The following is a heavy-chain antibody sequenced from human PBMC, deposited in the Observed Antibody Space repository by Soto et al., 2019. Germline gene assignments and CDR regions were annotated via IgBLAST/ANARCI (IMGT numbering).Heavy chain of an antibody. CDR2: IVVGSGNT. CDR1: GFTFTSSA. CDR3: AAADTNWNYVGSFDY. D-gene: IGHD1-7*01. J-gene: IGHJ4*02. V-gene: IGHV1-58*01. Sequence: EASVKVSCKASGFTFTSSAVQWVRQARGQRLEWIGWIVVGSGNTNYAQKFQERVTITRDMSTSTAHMELSSLRSEDTAVYYCAAADTNWNYVGSFDYWGQGTLVTVSS.